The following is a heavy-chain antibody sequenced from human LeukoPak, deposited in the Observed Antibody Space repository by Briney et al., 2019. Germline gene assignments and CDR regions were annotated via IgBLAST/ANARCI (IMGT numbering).Heavy chain of an antibody. Sequence: PGGSLRLSCAASGFTFSSYAMSWVRQAPGKGLERVSAISGSGGSTYYADSVKGRFTISRDNSKNTLYLQMNSLRAEDTAVYYCAKSRSSGWYYFDYWGQGTLVTVSS. V-gene: IGHV3-23*01. CDR3: AKSRSSGWYYFDY. CDR1: GFTFSSYA. J-gene: IGHJ4*02. D-gene: IGHD6-19*01. CDR2: ISGSGGST.